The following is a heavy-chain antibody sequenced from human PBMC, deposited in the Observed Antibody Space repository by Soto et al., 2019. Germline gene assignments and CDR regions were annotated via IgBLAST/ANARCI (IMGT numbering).Heavy chain of an antibody. CDR1: GGTLVSYY. Sequence: SEIMPLTWTVSGGTLVSYYCSWIRRPPGMGLEWIASISYSGTTNYNSSLKSRVTISIDTSKNQFSLKFNSVTAADTAVYYCAREGYNFGPFDYWGQGALVTVSS. D-gene: IGHD5-18*01. CDR2: ISYSGTT. V-gene: IGHV4-59*01. CDR3: AREGYNFGPFDY. J-gene: IGHJ4*02.